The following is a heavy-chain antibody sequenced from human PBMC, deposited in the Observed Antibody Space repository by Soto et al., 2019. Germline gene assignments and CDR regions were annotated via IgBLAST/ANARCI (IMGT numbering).Heavy chain of an antibody. D-gene: IGHD2-2*03. CDR2: ISGSGGST. J-gene: IGHJ6*03. Sequence: EVQLLESGGGLVQPGGSLRLSCAASGFTFSSYAMSWVRQAPGKGLEWVSAISGSGGSTYYADSVKGRFTISRDNSKNTLYLQMNSLRAEDTAVYYCAAGYCSSTSCRSPSYMDVWGKGTTVTVSS. V-gene: IGHV3-23*01. CDR1: GFTFSSYA. CDR3: AAGYCSSTSCRSPSYMDV.